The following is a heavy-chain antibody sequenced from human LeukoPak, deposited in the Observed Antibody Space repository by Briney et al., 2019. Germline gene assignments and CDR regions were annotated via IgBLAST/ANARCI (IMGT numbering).Heavy chain of an antibody. D-gene: IGHD6-13*01. J-gene: IGHJ4*02. Sequence: SETLSLTCTVSGGSISSSSYYWGWIRQPPGKGLEWIGSIYYSGSTYYNPSLKSRVTISVDTSKNQFSLKLSSVTAADTAVYYCARETGGQQLSTFDYWGQGTLVTVSS. CDR2: IYYSGST. CDR3: ARETGGQQLSTFDY. V-gene: IGHV4-39*07. CDR1: GGSISSSSYY.